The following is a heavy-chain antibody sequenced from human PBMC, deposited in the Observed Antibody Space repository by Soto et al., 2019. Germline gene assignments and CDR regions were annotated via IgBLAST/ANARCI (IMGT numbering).Heavy chain of an antibody. V-gene: IGHV3-30*18. Sequence: QVQLVESGGGVVQPGRSLRLSCAASGFTFSNYGIHWVRQAPGKGLEWVAVISYDGSNKYYADSVKGRFTISRDNSKNTLYLQMNSLRAEDTAVYYCAKGYDYGNYEDYWGQGTLVTVSP. CDR1: GFTFSNYG. CDR3: AKGYDYGNYEDY. J-gene: IGHJ4*02. D-gene: IGHD4-17*01. CDR2: ISYDGSNK.